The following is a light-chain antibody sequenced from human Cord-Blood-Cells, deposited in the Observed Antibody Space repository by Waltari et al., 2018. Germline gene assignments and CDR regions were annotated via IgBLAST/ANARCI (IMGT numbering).Light chain of an antibody. Sequence: QSALTQPASVSGSPGQSITIPCTGTSSDVGGYNYVSWYQQHPGKPPNLMIYDGCNPPSGVSNRFSGSKSGNTASLTISGLQAEDEADYYCSSYTSSSTWVFGGGTKLTVL. CDR2: DGC. V-gene: IGLV2-14*03. CDR3: SSYTSSSTWV. J-gene: IGLJ3*02. CDR1: SSDVGGYNY.